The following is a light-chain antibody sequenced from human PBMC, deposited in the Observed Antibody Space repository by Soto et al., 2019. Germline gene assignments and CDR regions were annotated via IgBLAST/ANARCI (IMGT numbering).Light chain of an antibody. CDR1: QGISNY. CDR3: QRYNNWPLT. CDR2: AAS. J-gene: IGKJ4*01. Sequence: AIRITQSPSSLSASPGDRVTITCRASQGISNYLAWYQQKPGKAPKLLIYAASTLDAGVPSRFSGSGSGTDFTLTISNLQSEDFAIYYCQRYNNWPLTFGGGTKVESK. V-gene: IGKV1-8*01.